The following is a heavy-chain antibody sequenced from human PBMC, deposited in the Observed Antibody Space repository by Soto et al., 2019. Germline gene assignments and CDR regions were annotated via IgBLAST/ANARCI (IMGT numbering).Heavy chain of an antibody. Sequence: PGESLKISCKGSGYSFTSYWIGWVRQMPGKGLEWMGIIYPGDSDTRYSPSFQGQVTISADKSISTAYLQWSSLKASDTAMYYCARHERIQLWFGDFGYGMDVWGQGTTVTVSS. CDR2: IYPGDSDT. J-gene: IGHJ6*02. CDR1: GYSFTSYW. D-gene: IGHD5-18*01. V-gene: IGHV5-51*01. CDR3: ARHERIQLWFGDFGYGMDV.